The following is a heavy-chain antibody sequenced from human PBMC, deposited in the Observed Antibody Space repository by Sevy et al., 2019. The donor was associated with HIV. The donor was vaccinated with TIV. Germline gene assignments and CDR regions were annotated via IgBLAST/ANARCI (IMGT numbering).Heavy chain of an antibody. J-gene: IGHJ6*02. CDR1: GGSVSSYF. D-gene: IGHD6-13*01. CDR3: AREPPHIVAAGKYYYYNGMDV. CDR2: IYDSGST. V-gene: IGHV4-59*02. Sequence: SETLSLTCTVSGGSVSSYFLSWIRQPPGKGLEWVGYIYDSGSTDYNASLKSRVTISLDTSKNQFSLKLSYVTAADTDVYYCAREPPHIVAAGKYYYYNGMDVWGQGTTVTVSS.